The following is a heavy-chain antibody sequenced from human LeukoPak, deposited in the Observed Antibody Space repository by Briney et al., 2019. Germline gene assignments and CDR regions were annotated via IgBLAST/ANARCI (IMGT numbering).Heavy chain of an antibody. D-gene: IGHD5-12*01. V-gene: IGHV3-7*01. CDR1: GFTFSNYW. CDR2: IKQDGSEI. CDR3: ARDRDYDYLDY. Sequence: GGSLRLSCAASGFTFSNYWMNWVRQAPGKGLEWVANIKQDGSEIFYVDSVKGRFTISRDNSKNTLYLQMNILRAEDTAVYYCARDRDYDYLDYWGQGTLVTVSS. J-gene: IGHJ4*02.